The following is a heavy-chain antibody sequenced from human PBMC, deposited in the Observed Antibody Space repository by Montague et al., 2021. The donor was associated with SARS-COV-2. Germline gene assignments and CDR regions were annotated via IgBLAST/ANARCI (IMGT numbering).Heavy chain of an antibody. CDR2: IFHSGIT. Sequence: SETLSLTCSVSGGSISSYYWSWIRQSPGKGLGWIGYIFHSGITDXNPSLKSRVTISVDMSKNQFSLQLNSVTAADSAVYYCARTEYNWSDWFDPWGQGTLVTVSS. D-gene: IGHD1-20*01. J-gene: IGHJ5*02. CDR3: ARTEYNWSDWFDP. V-gene: IGHV4-59*13. CDR1: GGSISSYY.